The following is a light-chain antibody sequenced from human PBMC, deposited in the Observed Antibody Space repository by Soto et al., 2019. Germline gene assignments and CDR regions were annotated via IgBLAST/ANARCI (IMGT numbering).Light chain of an antibody. CDR2: GAS. V-gene: IGKV3-20*01. J-gene: IGKJ4*01. Sequence: EIVLTQSPGTLSLSPGERATLSCRASQSVSSTYLAWYQPKPGQAPRLLIYGASSRATGIPDRFSGGGSGTAFTLNISRLEPEDFAVYYCQQYESSPTTFGGGTKVEIK. CDR3: QQYESSPTT. CDR1: QSVSSTY.